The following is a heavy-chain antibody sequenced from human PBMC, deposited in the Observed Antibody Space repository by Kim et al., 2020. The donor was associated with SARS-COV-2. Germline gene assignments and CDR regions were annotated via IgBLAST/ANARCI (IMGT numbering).Heavy chain of an antibody. CDR3: AKWGNGWFGELTADNHSDS. CDR1: GFTFSSYA. V-gene: IGHV3-23*01. CDR2: ISGNSGST. J-gene: IGHJ4*02. D-gene: IGHD3-10*01. Sequence: GGSLRLSCAASGFTFSSYAMSWARQAPGKGLEWVSGISGNSGSTYYADSVKGRFTISRDNSKNTLYLQMNSLRAGDTAIYYCAKWGNGWFGELTADNHSDSWGQGTLVTVSS.